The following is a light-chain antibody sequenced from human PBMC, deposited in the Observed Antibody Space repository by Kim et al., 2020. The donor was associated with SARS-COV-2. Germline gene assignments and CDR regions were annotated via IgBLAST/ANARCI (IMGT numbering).Light chain of an antibody. CDR3: GTWDSSLSAGV. V-gene: IGLV1-51*01. Sequence: QKVTISCSGSNSNIGNNYVSWYQQFPGTAPKLLIYDNNKRPSGIPDRFSGSKSGTSATLGITGLQTGDEADYYCGTWDSSLSAGVFGGGTQLTVL. J-gene: IGLJ2*01. CDR1: NSNIGNNY. CDR2: DNN.